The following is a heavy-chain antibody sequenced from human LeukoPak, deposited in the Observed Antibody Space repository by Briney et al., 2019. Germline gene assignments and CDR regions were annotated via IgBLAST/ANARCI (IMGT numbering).Heavy chain of an antibody. Sequence: GASVKVSCKASGYTFTGYYMHWVRQAPGQGLEWMGWINPNSGGTNYAQKFQGRVTMTRDTSISTAYMELSRLRSDDTAVYYCARAYYYGSGIIPRDNWFDPWGQGTLVTVSS. J-gene: IGHJ5*02. D-gene: IGHD3-10*01. CDR2: INPNSGGT. CDR1: GYTFTGYY. V-gene: IGHV1-2*02. CDR3: ARAYYYGSGIIPRDNWFDP.